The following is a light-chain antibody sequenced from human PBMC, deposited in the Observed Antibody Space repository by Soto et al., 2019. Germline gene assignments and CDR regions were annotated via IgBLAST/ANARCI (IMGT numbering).Light chain of an antibody. CDR3: QQRHNLPHT. Sequence: DLQMTQSPSSLSASVGDRVTITCHASQDVRKYLSWYQQKARKAPKLLIYDASNLETGVPSRFSGSGSGTDFTFTISSLQPEDIATYYCQQRHNLPHTFGPGTKVDIK. J-gene: IGKJ3*01. CDR2: DAS. CDR1: QDVRKY. V-gene: IGKV1-33*01.